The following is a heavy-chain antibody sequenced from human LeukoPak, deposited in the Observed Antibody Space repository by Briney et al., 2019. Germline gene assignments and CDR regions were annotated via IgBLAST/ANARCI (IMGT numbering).Heavy chain of an antibody. CDR3: ARQMTVYPADYYYDSSGYYKYNWFDP. J-gene: IGHJ5*02. D-gene: IGHD3-22*01. CDR1: GYSISSGYY. V-gene: IGHV4-38-2*01. Sequence: SETLSLTCAVSGYSISSGYYWCWIQQPPGKGLEWIGSIYHSGSTYYNPSLKSRVTISVDTSKNQFSLKLSSVTAADTAVYYCARQMTVYPADYYYDSSGYYKYNWFDPWGQGTLVTVSS. CDR2: IYHSGST.